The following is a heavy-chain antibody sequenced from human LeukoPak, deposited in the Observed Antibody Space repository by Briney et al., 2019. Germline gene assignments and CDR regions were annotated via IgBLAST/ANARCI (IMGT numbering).Heavy chain of an antibody. D-gene: IGHD4-11*01. CDR1: GLTFSSYS. Sequence: GGSLRLSCAASGLTFSSYSMNWVRQAPGKGLEWVSSISSSSSYIYYADSVKGRFTISRDNAKNSLYLQMNSLRAEDTAVYYCARAAYSKDGLGYYYYYYMDVWGKGTTVTVSS. CDR2: ISSSSSYI. J-gene: IGHJ6*03. CDR3: ARAAYSKDGLGYYYYYYMDV. V-gene: IGHV3-21*01.